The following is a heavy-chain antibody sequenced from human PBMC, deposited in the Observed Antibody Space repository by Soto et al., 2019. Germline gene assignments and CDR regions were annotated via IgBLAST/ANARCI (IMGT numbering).Heavy chain of an antibody. J-gene: IGHJ4*02. Sequence: EVQLVESGGGLVQPGGSLSLSCAASGFTFSSYSMNWVRQAPGKGLEWVSYISSSSSTIYYADSVKGRFTISRDNAKNSLYLQMNSLRAEDTAVYYCARPLRYCSSASCDSTFDYWGQGTLVTVAS. D-gene: IGHD2-2*02. CDR2: ISSSSSTI. V-gene: IGHV3-48*01. CDR1: GFTFSSYS. CDR3: ARPLRYCSSASCDSTFDY.